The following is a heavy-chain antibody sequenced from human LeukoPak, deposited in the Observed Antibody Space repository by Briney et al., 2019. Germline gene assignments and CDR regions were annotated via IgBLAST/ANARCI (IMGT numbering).Heavy chain of an antibody. D-gene: IGHD3-22*01. V-gene: IGHV1-8*01. CDR2: MNPNSGNT. Sequence: ASVKVSCKASGYTFTNYDINWVRQATGQGLEWMGWMNPNSGNTGYAQKFQDRVTMTRNTSISTAYMELSSLRSEDTAVYYCARRGIEDSSGYYNWFDPWGQGTLVTVSS. CDR1: GYTFTNYD. CDR3: ARRGIEDSSGYYNWFDP. J-gene: IGHJ5*02.